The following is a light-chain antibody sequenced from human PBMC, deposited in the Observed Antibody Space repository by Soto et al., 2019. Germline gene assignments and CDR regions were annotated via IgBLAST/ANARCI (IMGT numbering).Light chain of an antibody. CDR3: TSYTTSSTLL. CDR1: SRDVGGYNY. Sequence: QSVLTQPASVSGSPGQSITISCTGTSRDVGGYNYVSWFQQYPGKAPKLMIYEVSNRPSGVSDRFSGSKSGNTASLTISGLQPEDEADYYCTSYTTSSTLLFGGGTQLTVL. CDR2: EVS. V-gene: IGLV2-14*01. J-gene: IGLJ3*02.